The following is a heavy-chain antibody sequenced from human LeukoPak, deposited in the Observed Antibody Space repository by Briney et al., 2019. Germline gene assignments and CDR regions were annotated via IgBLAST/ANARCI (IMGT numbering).Heavy chain of an antibody. CDR2: IKEDGSQK. D-gene: IGHD3-16*01. CDR3: ARERGATASAFDI. Sequence: GGSLRLSCAASGFTFSIFWMSWVRQAPGRGLEWVTNIKEDGSQKNYMGSVKGRFTISRDNAKNSLHLQMNSLTAEDTAVYFCARERGATASAFDIWGQGTMVTVSS. V-gene: IGHV3-7*01. J-gene: IGHJ3*02. CDR1: GFTFSIFW.